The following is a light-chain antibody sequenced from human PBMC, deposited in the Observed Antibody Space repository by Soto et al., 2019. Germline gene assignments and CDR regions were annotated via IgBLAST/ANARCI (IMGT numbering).Light chain of an antibody. Sequence: EIQMTQSPSSLSASVGDRVTITCRASQSISSYLNWYQQKPGKAPKLLIYAASSLQSGVPSRFSGSGSGTDITLTISSLQPEDFATYYSQQSYSTPPTFGHGTNLEIK. V-gene: IGKV1-39*01. CDR1: QSISSY. CDR3: QQSYSTPPT. J-gene: IGKJ2*01. CDR2: AAS.